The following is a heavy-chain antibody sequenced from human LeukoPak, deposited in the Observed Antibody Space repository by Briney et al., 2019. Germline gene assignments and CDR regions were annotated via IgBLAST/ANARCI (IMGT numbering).Heavy chain of an antibody. J-gene: IGHJ6*03. V-gene: IGHV1-8*02. D-gene: IGHD3-9*01. Sequence: ASVKVSCKASGYTFTGNYMHWVRQAPGQGLEWMGWMNPNSGNTGYAQKFQGRVTMTRNTSISTAYMELSSLRSEDTAVYYCARRGLRYFDWLLEPPYYYYYMDVWGKGTTVTISS. CDR1: GYTFTGNY. CDR2: MNPNSGNT. CDR3: ARRGLRYFDWLLEPPYYYYYMDV.